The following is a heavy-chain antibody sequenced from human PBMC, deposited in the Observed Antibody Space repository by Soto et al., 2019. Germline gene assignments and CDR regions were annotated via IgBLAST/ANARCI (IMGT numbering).Heavy chain of an antibody. CDR1: GGSISSSSYY. CDR2: IYYSGST. D-gene: IGHD6-25*01. Sequence: SETLSLTCTVSGGSISSSSYYWGWIRQPPGKGLEWIGSIYYSGSTYYNPSLKSRVTISVDTSKNQFSLKLSSVTAADTAVYYCARSRGHYYMDVWGKGTTVTVSS. CDR3: ARSRGHYYMDV. J-gene: IGHJ6*03. V-gene: IGHV4-39*01.